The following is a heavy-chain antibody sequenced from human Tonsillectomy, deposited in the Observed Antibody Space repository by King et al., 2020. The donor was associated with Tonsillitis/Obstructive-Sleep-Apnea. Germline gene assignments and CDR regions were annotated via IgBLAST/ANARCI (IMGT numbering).Heavy chain of an antibody. J-gene: IGHJ4*02. Sequence: QLVQSGPEVKKPGTSVKVFCQASGFTFTRSAVQWVRQARGQRLEWVGWIAVGSGNTNYAQKFQERVTITRDMSTSTVYMELSSLRPEDTAVYYCAAVLWFRELPWGFDYWGQGTLVTVSS. V-gene: IGHV1-58*01. CDR1: GFTFTRSA. D-gene: IGHD3-10*01. CDR3: AAVLWFRELPWGFDY. CDR2: IAVGSGNT.